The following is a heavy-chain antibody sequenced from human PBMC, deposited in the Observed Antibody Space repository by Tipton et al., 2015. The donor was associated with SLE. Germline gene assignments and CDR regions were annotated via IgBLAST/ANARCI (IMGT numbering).Heavy chain of an antibody. CDR3: ARDSAVNFWYFDL. CDR1: GASIRTHY. J-gene: IGHJ2*01. Sequence: TLSLTCTVSGASIRTHYWSWIRQPPGKGLEWIGYISYTGNTNFTPSLKSRVTMSVATSKNQFPLRLPSVTAADRAMYYCARDSAVNFWYFDLWGRGTLVTVSS. V-gene: IGHV4-59*11. CDR2: ISYTGNT.